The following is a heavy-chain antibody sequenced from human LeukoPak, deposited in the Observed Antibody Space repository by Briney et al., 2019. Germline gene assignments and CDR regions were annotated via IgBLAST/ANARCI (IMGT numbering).Heavy chain of an antibody. Sequence: GGSLRLSCAASGFSFTSYAMSWVRQAPGKGLEWVSSISNSGGRTFYTDSVKGRFTISRDNSKITLYLQMNSLRAEDTAVYYCAKSYNGYESKPDYWGQGTLVTVSS. CDR1: GFSFTSYA. D-gene: IGHD5-12*01. CDR3: AKSYNGYESKPDY. J-gene: IGHJ4*02. CDR2: ISNSGGRT. V-gene: IGHV3-23*01.